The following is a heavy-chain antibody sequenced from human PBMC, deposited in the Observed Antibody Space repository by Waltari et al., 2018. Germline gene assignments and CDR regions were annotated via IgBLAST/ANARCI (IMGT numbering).Heavy chain of an antibody. CDR1: GYTFTDYY. Sequence: QVQLVQSGAEVMKPGASVKVSCTASGYTFTDYYITWVRQAPGQGLEWMGRINPNSGVTNYVQRFQGRVTMTRDTSISTAYMELSRLTSADTAVYYCTRDPTYCDSVRCHRFDPWGQGTLVTVSS. V-gene: IGHV1-2*06. CDR2: INPNSGVT. CDR3: TRDPTYCDSVRCHRFDP. D-gene: IGHD2-21*01. J-gene: IGHJ5*02.